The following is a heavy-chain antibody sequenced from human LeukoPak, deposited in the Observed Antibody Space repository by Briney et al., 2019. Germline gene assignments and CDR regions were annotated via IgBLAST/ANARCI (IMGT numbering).Heavy chain of an antibody. V-gene: IGHV3-30-3*01. CDR2: ISYDGSNK. D-gene: IGHD3-22*01. CDR1: GFTFSSYA. J-gene: IGHJ4*02. Sequence: GGSLRLSCVASGFTFSSYAMHWVRQAPGKGLEWVAVISYDGSNKYYADSVKGRFTISRDNSKNTLYLQMNSLRAEDTAVYYCARAYYDSSGYHRGYYFDYWGQGTLVTVSS. CDR3: ARAYYDSSGYHRGYYFDY.